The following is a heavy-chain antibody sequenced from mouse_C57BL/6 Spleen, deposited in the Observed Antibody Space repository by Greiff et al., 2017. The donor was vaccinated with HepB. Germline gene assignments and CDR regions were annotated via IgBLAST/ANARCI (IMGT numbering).Heavy chain of an antibody. CDR3: AREGVTTVVGYFDY. D-gene: IGHD1-1*01. CDR2: IYPGDGDT. J-gene: IGHJ2*01. CDR1: GYAFSSSW. V-gene: IGHV1-82*01. Sequence: QVQLQQSGPELVKPGASVKISCKASGYAFSSSWMNWVKQRPGKGLEWIGRIYPGDGDTNYNGKFKGKATLTADKSSSTAYMQLSSLTSEDSAVYFCAREGVTTVVGYFDYWGQGTTLTVSS.